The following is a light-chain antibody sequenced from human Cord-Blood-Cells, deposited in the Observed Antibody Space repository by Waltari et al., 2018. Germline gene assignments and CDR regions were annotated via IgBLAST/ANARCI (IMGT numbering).Light chain of an antibody. J-gene: IGKJ4*01. CDR2: EVS. CDR1: QSLLHSDGKTY. V-gene: IGKV2-29*02. Sequence: DIVMTQTPLSLSVTPGQPASISCKSSQSLLHSDGKTYLYLYLQKPGQSPQPLIYEVSXXXXXXXXRFSGSGSGIDFTLKISRVEAEDVGVYYCMQGIHLPLTFGGGTKVEIK. CDR3: MQGIHLPLT.